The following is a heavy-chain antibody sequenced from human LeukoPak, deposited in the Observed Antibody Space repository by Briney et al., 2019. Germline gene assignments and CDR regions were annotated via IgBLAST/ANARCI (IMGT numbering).Heavy chain of an antibody. CDR1: VGSVSGRY. V-gene: IGHV4-34*01. CDR3: ARRLLRYFDWLTGSAFDI. J-gene: IGHJ3*02. CDR2: INHSGST. D-gene: IGHD3-9*01. Sequence: HSLTCVHDVGSVSGRYWSGISYPPGKGQERIGEINHSGSTNYNPSLKSGVTISVDTSKNQFSLKLSSVTAADTAVYYCARRLLRYFDWLTGSAFDIWGQGTMVTVSS.